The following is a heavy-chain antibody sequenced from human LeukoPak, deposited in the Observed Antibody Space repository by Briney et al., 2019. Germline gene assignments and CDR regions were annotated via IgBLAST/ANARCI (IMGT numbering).Heavy chain of an antibody. Sequence: PGGSLRLSCAASGLTFSDHYMHWVRQAPGKGLEWVAVISYDGSNKYYADSVKGRFTISRDNSKNTLYLQMNSLRAEDTAVYYCAREPTYYDILTGYYGGYYYYGMDVWGQGTTVTVSS. V-gene: IGHV3-30-3*01. CDR2: ISYDGSNK. J-gene: IGHJ6*02. D-gene: IGHD3-9*01. CDR3: AREPTYYDILTGYYGGYYYYGMDV. CDR1: GLTFSDHY.